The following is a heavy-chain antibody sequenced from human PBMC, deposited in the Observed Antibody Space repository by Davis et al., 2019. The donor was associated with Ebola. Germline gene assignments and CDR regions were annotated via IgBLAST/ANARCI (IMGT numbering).Heavy chain of an antibody. J-gene: IGHJ6*02. Sequence: ASVKVSCKASGYTFTSYYMHWVRQAPGQGLEWMGIINPSGGSTRYAQKFQGRVTMTRDTSTSTVYMELSSLRSEDTAVYYCARGAVVPAVPYYYGMDVWGQGTTVTVSS. D-gene: IGHD2-2*01. V-gene: IGHV1-46*01. CDR3: ARGAVVPAVPYYYGMDV. CDR2: INPSGGST. CDR1: GYTFTSYY.